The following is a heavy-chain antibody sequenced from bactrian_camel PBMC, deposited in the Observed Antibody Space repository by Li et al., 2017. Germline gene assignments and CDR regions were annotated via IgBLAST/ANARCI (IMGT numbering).Heavy chain of an antibody. CDR2: IDSDGKI. D-gene: IGHD6*01. V-gene: IGHV3S57*01. J-gene: IGHJ4*01. CDR1: LYIYSSYC. Sequence: QVQLVESGGESVQAGGSLRLSCEISLYIYSSYCMGWFREAPGKEREGVAAIDSDGKIMYADSVKDRFTVSKANTKNTLYLQMDSVIPDDTAMYYCAATPGGTVVPGYAHCFPKDRTHMGQGTQVTVS.